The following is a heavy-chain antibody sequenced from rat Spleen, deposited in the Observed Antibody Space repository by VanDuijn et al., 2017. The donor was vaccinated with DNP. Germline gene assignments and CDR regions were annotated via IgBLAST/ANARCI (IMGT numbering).Heavy chain of an antibody. D-gene: IGHD1-2*01. CDR2: ISNTGDNT. CDR1: GFIFSNYW. V-gene: IGHV5-31*01. CDR3: ARQDYSSPFDY. J-gene: IGHJ2*01. Sequence: EVQLVESGGGPVQPGRSLKLSCVASGFIFSNYWMTWIRQAPGKGLEWVASISNTGDNTYYRDSVKGRFTISRDNAKSTLYLQMDSLRSEDTATYYCARQDYSSPFDYWGQGVMVTVSS.